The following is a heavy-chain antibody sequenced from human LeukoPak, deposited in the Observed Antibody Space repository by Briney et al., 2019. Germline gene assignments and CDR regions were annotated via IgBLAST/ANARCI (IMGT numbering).Heavy chain of an antibody. CDR2: ISHTGST. V-gene: IGHV4-4*02. Sequence: SGTLCLTCTVSNGPITITKWWSWVRQPPGKGLEWNGEISHTGSTNYNPSFNSRVTMSVDKSKNQFSLNLKSVTAADTALYYCASSSLVVVVTYGFDIWGRGTAVTASS. CDR3: ASSSLVVVVTYGFDI. CDR1: NGPITITKW. D-gene: IGHD2-21*01. J-gene: IGHJ3*02.